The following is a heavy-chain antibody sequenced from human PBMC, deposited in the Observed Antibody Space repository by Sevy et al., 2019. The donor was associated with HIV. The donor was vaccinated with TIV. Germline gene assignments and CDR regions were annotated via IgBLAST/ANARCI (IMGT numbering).Heavy chain of an antibody. CDR2: ISYDGSNK. J-gene: IGHJ6*02. CDR1: GFTFSSYA. Sequence: GGSLRLSCAASGFTFSSYAMHWVRQAPGKGLEWVALISYDGSNKYYADSVKGRFTISRDNSKNTLYLQMNSLRAEDTAVYYCARDLDHRHSYYYYGMDVWGQGTTVTVSS. CDR3: ARDLDHRHSYYYYGMDV. V-gene: IGHV3-30-3*01.